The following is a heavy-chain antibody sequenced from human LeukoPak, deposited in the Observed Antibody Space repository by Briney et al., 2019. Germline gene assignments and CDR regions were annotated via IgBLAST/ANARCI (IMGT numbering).Heavy chain of an antibody. CDR1: GFSFSTYS. D-gene: IGHD4-17*01. V-gene: IGHV3-23*01. J-gene: IGHJ4*02. CDR2: VSGSGDGT. Sequence: GGSLRLSCAASGFSFSTYSMNWVRQTPGKGLEWVSSVSGSGDGTYYAHSVKGRFTISRDNSKKTLDLHMDSLRAEDTAVYYCAKERLGGNYGDYAVDYWGQGTMVAVSS. CDR3: AKERLGGNYGDYAVDY.